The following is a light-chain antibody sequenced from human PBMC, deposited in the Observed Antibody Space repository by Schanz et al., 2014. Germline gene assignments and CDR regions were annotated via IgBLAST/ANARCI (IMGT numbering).Light chain of an antibody. Sequence: QSALTQPRSVSGSPGQSVTISCTGTSSDVGNYNYVSWYQRHPGKAPKLIIYDVSKRPSGVPDRFSGSKSGNTASLTVSGLQAEDEADYYCSSYAGSNFVVFGGGTKLTVL. V-gene: IGLV2-11*01. J-gene: IGLJ2*01. CDR1: SSDVGNYNY. CDR3: SSYAGSNFVV. CDR2: DVS.